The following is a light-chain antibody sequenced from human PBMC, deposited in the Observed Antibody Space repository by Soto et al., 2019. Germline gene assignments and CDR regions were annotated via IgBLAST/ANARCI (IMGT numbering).Light chain of an antibody. CDR1: QSVLYSSNNKNC. V-gene: IGKV4-1*01. J-gene: IGKJ4*01. Sequence: DIVMTQSPDSLAVSLGERATINCESSQSVLYSSNNKNCLAWYQQKPGQPPKLLISWASTRETGVPDRFSGSGSGTDFTLTISSLQAEDVAVYYCQQFYTTLTFGGGTKVDIK. CDR3: QQFYTTLT. CDR2: WAS.